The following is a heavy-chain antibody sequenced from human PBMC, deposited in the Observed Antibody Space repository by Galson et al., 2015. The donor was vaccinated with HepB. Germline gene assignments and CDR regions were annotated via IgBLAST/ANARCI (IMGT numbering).Heavy chain of an antibody. J-gene: IGHJ4*02. Sequence: SVKVSCKASGYNFTSYYVHWVRQAPGQGLEWMGIINPNGGGTRYAQKFQGRVTMTRDTSMSTVYMELRSLRSEDTAVYYCARPESAYGDSHFDCWGQGTLVPVSS. D-gene: IGHD4-17*01. CDR2: INPNGGGT. CDR1: GYNFTSYY. CDR3: ARPESAYGDSHFDC. V-gene: IGHV1-46*01.